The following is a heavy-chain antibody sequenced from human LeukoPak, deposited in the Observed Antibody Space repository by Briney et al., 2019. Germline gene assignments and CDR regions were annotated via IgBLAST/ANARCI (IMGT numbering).Heavy chain of an antibody. D-gene: IGHD3-22*01. Sequence: ASVKVSCKASGYTFTSYGISWVRQAPGQGLEWMGWISAYNDNTNYAQKLQGRVIMTTDTSTSTAYMELRSLRSDDTAVYYCARVSGLDGSGYYYRQDYWGQGTLVTVSS. CDR2: ISAYNDNT. CDR3: ARVSGLDGSGYYYRQDY. V-gene: IGHV1-18*01. J-gene: IGHJ4*02. CDR1: GYTFTSYG.